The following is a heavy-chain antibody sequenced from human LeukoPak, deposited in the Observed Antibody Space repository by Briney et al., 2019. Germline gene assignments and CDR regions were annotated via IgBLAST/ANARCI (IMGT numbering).Heavy chain of an antibody. CDR1: QFRLGVFA. D-gene: IGHD3-16*01. V-gene: IGHV3-48*01. Sequence: GGSLSLSCVASQFRLGVFAEIWVRQAPGKGLEWISYISASSSATYYAESVKGRFTISRDNAEDSLYLQMNSLRVEDTAVYYCARGGGRVRGTSDLWGQGTLVTVSP. CDR3: ARGGGRVRGTSDL. CDR2: ISASSSAT. J-gene: IGHJ4*02.